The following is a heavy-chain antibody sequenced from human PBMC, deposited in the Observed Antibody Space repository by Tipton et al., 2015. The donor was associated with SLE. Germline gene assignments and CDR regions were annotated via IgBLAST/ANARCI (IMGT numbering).Heavy chain of an antibody. D-gene: IGHD1-26*01. CDR3: ASLVGVSTSGAFDL. CDR2: IYYRGST. J-gene: IGHJ3*01. V-gene: IGHV4-59*01. CDR1: GGSISSYY. Sequence: TLSLTCTVSGGSISSYYWSWIRQPPGKGLEWIGYIYYRGSTNYSPSLKSRVSMSVDRSKNQFSLKLSSVTAADTAMYYCASLVGVSTSGAFDLWGQGTMVTVSS.